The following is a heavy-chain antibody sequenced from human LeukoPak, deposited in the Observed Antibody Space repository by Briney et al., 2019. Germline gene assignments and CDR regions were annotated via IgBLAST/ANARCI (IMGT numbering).Heavy chain of an antibody. D-gene: IGHD1-1*01. CDR1: GGSIRSYC. V-gene: IGHV4-59*01. J-gene: IGHJ2*01. CDR2: FYYSGST. CDR3: VRGRDNADWYFDL. Sequence: SETLSLTCTVSGGSIRSYCWSWVRQPPGKGLEWIGYFYYSGSTNYNPSLKSRVTISVDTSKNQFSLKLNSVTAADAAVYYCVRGRDNADWYFDLWGRGTLVTVSS.